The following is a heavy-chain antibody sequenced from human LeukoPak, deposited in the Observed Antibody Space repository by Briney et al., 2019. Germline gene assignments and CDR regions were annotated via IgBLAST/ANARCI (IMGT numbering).Heavy chain of an antibody. CDR3: ARDGYYFDY. D-gene: IGHD5-12*01. V-gene: IGHV4-59*01. Sequence: SETLSLTCTVSGGSISSYYWSWIRQPPGKGLEWIGYIYYSGGTNYNPSLKSRVTISVDTSKNQFSLKLSSVTAADTAVYYCARDGYYFDYWGQGTPVTVSS. CDR1: GGSISSYY. J-gene: IGHJ4*02. CDR2: IYYSGGT.